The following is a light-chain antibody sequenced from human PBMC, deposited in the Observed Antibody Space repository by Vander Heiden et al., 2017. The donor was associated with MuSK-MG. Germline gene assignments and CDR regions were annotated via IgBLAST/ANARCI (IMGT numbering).Light chain of an antibody. Sequence: EIVMTQSPATLSLSPGERATLSCRASQSVSRYLAWYQQKPGQGPRLLISDASNRATGIPARFSGSGSGTDFTLTISSLEPEDFAVYYCQQRSIWPQLTFGGGTNVEFK. CDR1: QSVSRY. CDR3: QQRSIWPQLT. CDR2: DAS. J-gene: IGKJ4*01. V-gene: IGKV3-11*01.